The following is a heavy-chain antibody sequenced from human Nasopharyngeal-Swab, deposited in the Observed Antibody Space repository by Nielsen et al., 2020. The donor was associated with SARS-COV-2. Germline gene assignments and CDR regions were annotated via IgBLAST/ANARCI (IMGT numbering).Heavy chain of an antibody. CDR1: GYSFRSYG. CDR2: ISVYNADT. Sequence: ASVKVSCKASGYSFRSYGINWVRQAPGQGLEWMGWISVYNADTNYAQKLQGRVSMTTDTSTSTAYMELRSLRSDDTAVYYRARDIEEWLVVPSLSFDYWGQGTLVTVSS. J-gene: IGHJ4*02. CDR3: ARDIEEWLVVPSLSFDY. V-gene: IGHV1-18*01. D-gene: IGHD3-3*01.